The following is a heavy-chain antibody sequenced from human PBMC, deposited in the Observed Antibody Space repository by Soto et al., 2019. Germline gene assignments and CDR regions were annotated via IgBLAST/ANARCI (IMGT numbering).Heavy chain of an antibody. CDR1: GFTVFANY. CDR3: ARGRLQLAYLDY. CDR2: IYRDGGT. D-gene: IGHD1-1*01. Sequence: PGGSLRLSCAASGFTVFANYMTWVRQTPGKGLEWVSIIYRDGGTYYADSVKGRFTISGDNSKNTLYLDMTSLRIDDTALYYCARGRLQLAYLDYWGQGSLVIVSS. J-gene: IGHJ4*02. V-gene: IGHV3-53*01.